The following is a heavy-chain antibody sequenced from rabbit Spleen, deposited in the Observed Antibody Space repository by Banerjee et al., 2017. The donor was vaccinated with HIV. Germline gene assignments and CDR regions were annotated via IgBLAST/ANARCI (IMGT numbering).Heavy chain of an antibody. CDR3: ARDSGTSFSSSGMDL. D-gene: IGHD8-1*01. V-gene: IGHV1S40*01. CDR1: GFSFSSGYY. Sequence: QSLEESGGDLVKPGASLTLTCTASGFSFSSGYYMCWVRQAPGKGLEWIACIYGGSNDNTYYASWAKGRFTISKASSTTVTLKMTSLTAADTATYFCARDSGTSFSSSGMDLWGPGTLVTVS. J-gene: IGHJ6*01. CDR2: IYGGSNDNT.